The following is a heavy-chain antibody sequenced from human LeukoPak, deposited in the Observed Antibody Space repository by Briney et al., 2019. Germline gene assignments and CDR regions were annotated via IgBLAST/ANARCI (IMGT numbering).Heavy chain of an antibody. Sequence: SSETLSLTCAVYGGSFSGYYWSWIRQPPGKGLEWIEEINHSGSTNYNPSLKSRVTISVDTSKNQFSLKLSSVTAADTAVYYCARGPTVHYGMDVWGQGTTVTVSS. J-gene: IGHJ6*02. V-gene: IGHV4-34*01. CDR2: INHSGST. CDR3: ARGPTVHYGMDV. D-gene: IGHD4-17*01. CDR1: GGSFSGYY.